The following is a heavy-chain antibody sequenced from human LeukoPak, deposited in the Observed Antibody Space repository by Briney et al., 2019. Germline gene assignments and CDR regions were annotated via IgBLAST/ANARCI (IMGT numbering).Heavy chain of an antibody. CDR1: GFTFSSFA. D-gene: IGHD3-22*01. V-gene: IGHV3-23*01. CDR2: ISASGGST. Sequence: PGGSLRLSSAASGFTFSSFATSWVRQAPGKGLEWVSGISASGGSTYYADSVKGRFTISRDNSKNTLYLQMNSLRAEDTAVYYCAKGFYDNSASGVFDIWGQGTMVTVSS. CDR3: AKGFYDNSASGVFDI. J-gene: IGHJ3*02.